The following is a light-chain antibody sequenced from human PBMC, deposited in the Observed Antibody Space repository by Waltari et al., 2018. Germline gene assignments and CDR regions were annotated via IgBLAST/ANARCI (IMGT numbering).Light chain of an antibody. CDR2: KAS. V-gene: IGKV1-5*03. Sequence: DIQMTQSPSTLSASVGDRVTITCRASQSISSWLAWYQQKPGKAPKFLIYKASNLESGVPSRFSCSGSGTEFTLTISSLQPDDFATYYCQHYNSFPWTFGQGTKVEIK. J-gene: IGKJ1*01. CDR1: QSISSW. CDR3: QHYNSFPWT.